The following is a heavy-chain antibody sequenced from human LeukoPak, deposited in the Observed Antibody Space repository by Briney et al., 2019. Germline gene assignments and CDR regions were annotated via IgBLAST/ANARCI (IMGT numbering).Heavy chain of an antibody. D-gene: IGHD3-22*01. V-gene: IGHV3-7*01. CDR3: ARDFYYDSSGYYYGY. Sequence: GGSLRLSCAASGFTFSSYWMSWVGQAPGKRLEWVANIKQDGSEKYYVDSVKGRFTISRDNAKNSLYLQMNSLRAEDTAVYYCARDFYYDSSGYYYGYWGQGTLLTVSS. J-gene: IGHJ4*02. CDR1: GFTFSSYW. CDR2: IKQDGSEK.